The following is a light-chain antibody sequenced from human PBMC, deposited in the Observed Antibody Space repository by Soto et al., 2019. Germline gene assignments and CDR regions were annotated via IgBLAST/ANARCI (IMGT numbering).Light chain of an antibody. J-gene: IGLJ3*02. CDR1: GSNIGNNY. Sequence: QSVLTQPPSVSAAPGQRVTISCSGSGSNIGNNYVSWYQQLPGTAPKLLIYDNNKRPSGSPDRFSGSKSGTSATLGITGLQTGDEADYYCGTWDSSLSAVVFGGGTKVTVL. CDR3: GTWDSSLSAVV. V-gene: IGLV1-51*01. CDR2: DNN.